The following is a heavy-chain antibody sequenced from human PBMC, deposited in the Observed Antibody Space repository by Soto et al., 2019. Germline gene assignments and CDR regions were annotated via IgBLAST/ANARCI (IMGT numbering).Heavy chain of an antibody. J-gene: IGHJ6*02. D-gene: IGHD1-26*01. V-gene: IGHV1-18*01. CDR3: AKNGKPPYYYSGMDV. CDR1: GYTFTRYG. Sequence: QGQLVQSGGEVKKPGASVKVSCKASGYTFTRYGISWVRQAPGQGLEWMGWISGYNGDTKYAQKFQGRVTMTVDTSTTTAYMELRRLTSDDRAVYYCAKNGKPPYYYSGMDVWGQGTTVTVSS. CDR2: ISGYNGDT.